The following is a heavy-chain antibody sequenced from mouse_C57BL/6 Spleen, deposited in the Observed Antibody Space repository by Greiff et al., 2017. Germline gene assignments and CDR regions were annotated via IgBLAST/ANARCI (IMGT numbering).Heavy chain of an antibody. CDR2: IDPSGSYT. V-gene: IGHV1-69*01. J-gene: IGHJ2*01. CDR3: ARYDYGSREPFFDY. Sequence: QVQLQQPGAELVMPGASVKLSCKASGYTFTSYWMHWVKQRPGQGLEWIGEIDPSGSYTNYNLKFKGKSTLTVDKSSSTAYMQLSSLTSEDSAVYDCARYDYGSREPFFDYWGQGTTLTVSS. CDR1: GYTFTSYW. D-gene: IGHD1-1*01.